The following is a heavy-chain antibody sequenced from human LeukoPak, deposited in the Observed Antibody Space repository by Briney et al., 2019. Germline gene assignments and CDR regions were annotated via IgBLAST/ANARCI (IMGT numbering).Heavy chain of an antibody. Sequence: KASETLSLTCTVSGGSISSGDYYWSWIRQPPGKGLEWIGYIYYSGSTYYNPSLKSRVTISVDTSKNQFSLKLSSVTAADTAVYYCARHNGRGVVMNPPDYWGQGTLVTVSS. CDR2: IYYSGST. D-gene: IGHD3-22*01. CDR1: GGSISSGDYY. CDR3: ARHNGRGVVMNPPDY. J-gene: IGHJ4*02. V-gene: IGHV4-30-4*08.